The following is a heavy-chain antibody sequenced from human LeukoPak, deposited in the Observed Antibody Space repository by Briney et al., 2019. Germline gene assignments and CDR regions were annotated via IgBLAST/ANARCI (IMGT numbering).Heavy chain of an antibody. Sequence: SETLSLTCAVYGGSFSGYYWSWIRQPPGKGLEWIGEINHSGSTNYNPSLKSRVTISVDTSKNQFSLKLSSVTAADTAVYYCAGALAQQGGGVGGEKYSFDYWGQGTLVTVSS. D-gene: IGHD2/OR15-2a*01. V-gene: IGHV4-34*01. CDR1: GGSFSGYY. J-gene: IGHJ4*02. CDR3: AGALAQQGGGVGGEKYSFDY. CDR2: INHSGST.